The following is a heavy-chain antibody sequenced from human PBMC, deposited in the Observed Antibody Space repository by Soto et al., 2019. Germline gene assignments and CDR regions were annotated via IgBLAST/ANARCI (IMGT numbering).Heavy chain of an antibody. J-gene: IGHJ4*02. V-gene: IGHV1-18*04. CDR3: ARFQLLPTPAFDL. D-gene: IGHD5-18*01. CDR1: GYTFSTYG. Sequence: QVQLVQSGAEVRKPGASVKVSCKASGYTFSTYGINWVRQAPGQRLEWLGWISPRNGNTNYAQNVQGRVTLTTDASMVTAYLELENLRSDDTSVYYCARFQLLPTPAFDLLGQGTLVTVSS. CDR2: ISPRNGNT.